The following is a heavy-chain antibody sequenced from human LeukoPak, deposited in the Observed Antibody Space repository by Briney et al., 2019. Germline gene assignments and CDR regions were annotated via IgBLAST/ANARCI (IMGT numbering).Heavy chain of an antibody. CDR2: IYSDYSGGST. V-gene: IGHV3-53*01. D-gene: IGHD4-17*01. J-gene: IGHJ4*02. CDR3: ARGTVTAPDY. Sequence: PGGSLRLSCAASGFTFSSYSMNWVRQAPGKGLEWVSIIYSDYSGGSTYYADSVKGRFTISRDNSKNMLYLQMNSLRAEDTAVYSCARGTVTAPDYWGQGTLVTVSS. CDR1: GFTFSSYS.